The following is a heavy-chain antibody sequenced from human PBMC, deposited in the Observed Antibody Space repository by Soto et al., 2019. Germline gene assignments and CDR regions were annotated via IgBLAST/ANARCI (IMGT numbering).Heavy chain of an antibody. D-gene: IGHD3-16*01. CDR1: GFSFSLFW. J-gene: IGHJ4*02. CDR3: ARTGWPQSSYYFDY. CDR2: INEDGSEK. Sequence: EVQLAESGGGLVQPGGSLRLSCAASGFSFSLFWMSWVRQAPGKGLEWVGNINEDGSEKFFADSVQGRSTISRDNAKNSLSLQVNSLTADDTAVYYCARTGWPQSSYYFDYWGQGTLVTVST. V-gene: IGHV3-7*03.